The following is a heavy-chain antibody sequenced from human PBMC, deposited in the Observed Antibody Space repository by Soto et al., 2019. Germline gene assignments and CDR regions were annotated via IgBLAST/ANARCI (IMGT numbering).Heavy chain of an antibody. CDR1: GGSISYSY. CDR2: GHSNGIS. CDR3: ARSFTEPCFFDF. V-gene: IGHV4-59*08. J-gene: IGHJ4*02. D-gene: IGHD2-15*01. Sequence: PSETLSLTCNVSGGSISYSYWTWIRQTPGKGLEWIGYGHSNGISKYNPSFESRVLISVDTSKSLFSLKVSSVTAANTAVYYCARSFTEPCFFDFWGQGTLVTVYS.